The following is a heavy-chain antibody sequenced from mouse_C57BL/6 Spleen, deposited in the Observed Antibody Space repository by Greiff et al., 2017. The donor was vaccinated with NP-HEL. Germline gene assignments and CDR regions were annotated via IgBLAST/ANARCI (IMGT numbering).Heavy chain of an antibody. D-gene: IGHD2-4*01. CDR1: GYTFTSYW. J-gene: IGHJ2*01. CDR2: IYPGSGST. Sequence: VQLQQPGAELVKPGASVKMSCKASGYTFTSYWITWVKQRPGQGLEWIGDIYPGSGSTNYNEKFKSKATLTVDTSSSTAYMQLSSLTSEDSAVYYCARSADYDRAFDYWGQGTTLTVSS. V-gene: IGHV1-55*01. CDR3: ARSADYDRAFDY.